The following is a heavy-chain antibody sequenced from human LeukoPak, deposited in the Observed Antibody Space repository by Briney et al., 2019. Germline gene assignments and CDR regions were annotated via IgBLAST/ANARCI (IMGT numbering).Heavy chain of an antibody. V-gene: IGHV1-69*05. Sequence: ASVKVSCKASGGTFSSYAISWVRQAPGQGLEWRGGIIPIFGTANYAQKFQGRVTITTDESTSTAYMELSSLRSEDTAVYYCARDRFGGTMVRGVIRLNAFDIRGRGTMVTVSS. CDR1: GGTFSSYA. CDR2: IIPIFGTA. J-gene: IGHJ3*02. D-gene: IGHD3-10*01. CDR3: ARDRFGGTMVRGVIRLNAFDI.